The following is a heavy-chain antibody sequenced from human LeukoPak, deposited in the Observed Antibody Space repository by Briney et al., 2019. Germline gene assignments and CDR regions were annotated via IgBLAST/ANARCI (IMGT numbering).Heavy chain of an antibody. Sequence: GESLKISCKGSGYSFTSYWIGWVRQMPGKGLEWMGIIYPGDSDTRYSPSFQGQVTISADKSISTAYLQWSNLKASDTATYYCARRYCSSTSCNRRSPFDYWGQGTLVTVSS. CDR2: IYPGDSDT. V-gene: IGHV5-51*01. D-gene: IGHD2-2*02. J-gene: IGHJ4*02. CDR3: ARRYCSSTSCNRRSPFDY. CDR1: GYSFTSYW.